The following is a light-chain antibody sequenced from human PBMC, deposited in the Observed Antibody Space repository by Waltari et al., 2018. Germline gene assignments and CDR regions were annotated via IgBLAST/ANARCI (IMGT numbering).Light chain of an antibody. CDR1: SSNIGNDY. J-gene: IGLJ2*01. CDR3: GTCDTSLSALI. CDR2: GKN. V-gene: IGLV1-51*02. Sequence: QSVLTQPPSVSAAPGQKVTIPCSGSSSNIGNDYVSWYTQLPGPAPKLFNYGKNERPSGIPDRFSGSKSGTAATLGITGRQTGDEADYYCGTCDTSLSALIFGGGTKLTVL.